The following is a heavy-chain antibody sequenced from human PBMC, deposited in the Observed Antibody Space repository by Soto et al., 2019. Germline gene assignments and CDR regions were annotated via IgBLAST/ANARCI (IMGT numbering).Heavy chain of an antibody. D-gene: IGHD3-3*01. CDR3: AGVFGFRGMDV. Sequence: SQTLSLTCAISGDSVSSSSAAWNWIRQSPSRGREWLGRTYYSSNWIHEYAVSMESRITINPDTSKNQCYLQLYSVTPEDTAVYYCAGVFGFRGMDVWGQGTPVTVSS. J-gene: IGHJ6*02. CDR1: GDSVSSSSAA. CDR2: TYYSSNWIH. V-gene: IGHV6-1*01.